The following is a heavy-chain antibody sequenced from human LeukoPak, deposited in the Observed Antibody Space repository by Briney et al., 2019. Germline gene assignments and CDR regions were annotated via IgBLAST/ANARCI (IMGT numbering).Heavy chain of an antibody. CDR3: ARGEAYDSSGYDYYRWFDP. CDR1: GGTFSSYA. V-gene: IGHV1-69*05. Sequence: SVKVSCKASGGTFSSYAISWVRQAPGQGLEWMGRIFPIFGTANYAQKFQGRVTITTDESTRTAYIELSSLRSVDTAVNYCARGEAYDSSGYDYYRWFDPWGQGTLVTVSS. J-gene: IGHJ5*02. D-gene: IGHD3-22*01. CDR2: IFPIFGTA.